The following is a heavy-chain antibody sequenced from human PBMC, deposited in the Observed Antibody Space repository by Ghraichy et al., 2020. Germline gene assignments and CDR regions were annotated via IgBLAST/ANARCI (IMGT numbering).Heavy chain of an antibody. CDR3: ARDPRCPDY. CDR1: GFSFSAYW. D-gene: IGHD4-17*01. J-gene: IGHJ4*02. CDR2: INHDGSQK. Sequence: GESLNISCAASGFSFSAYWVTWVRQAPGMGLEWVANINHDGSQKYYVDSVKGRFTISRDNAKNSLYLQMNSLRAEDTAVYYCARDPRCPDYWGQGALVTVSS. V-gene: IGHV3-7*01.